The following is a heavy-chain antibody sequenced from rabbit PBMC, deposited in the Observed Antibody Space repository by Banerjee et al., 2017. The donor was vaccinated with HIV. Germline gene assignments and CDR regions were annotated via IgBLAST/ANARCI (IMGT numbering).Heavy chain of an antibody. CDR3: ARLSYGDVCFNL. D-gene: IGHD2-1*01. Sequence: QSLEESGGDLVQPEGSLTLTCTASGFSFSSSYYMCWVRQAPGKGLEWVACIYTGSSGSTYYASWAKGRFTISKTSSTTVTLQMTSLTAADTATYFCARLSYGDVCFNLWGPGTLVTVS. V-gene: IGHV1S40*01. J-gene: IGHJ4*01. CDR1: GFSFSSSYY. CDR2: IYTGSSGST.